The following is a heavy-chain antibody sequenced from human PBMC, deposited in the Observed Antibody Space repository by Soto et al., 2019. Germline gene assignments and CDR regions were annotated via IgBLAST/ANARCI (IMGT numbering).Heavy chain of an antibody. Sequence: PGGSLRLSCAASGFTFSNYPMSWVRQAPGKGLEWVSAISGSGGSTYYADSVKGRFTISRDNSKNTLYLQMNSLRAEDTAVYYCAKICSTSCRYGPGGAFDIWGQGTMVTVSS. D-gene: IGHD2-2*01. V-gene: IGHV3-23*01. J-gene: IGHJ3*02. CDR2: ISGSGGST. CDR1: GFTFSNYP. CDR3: AKICSTSCRYGPGGAFDI.